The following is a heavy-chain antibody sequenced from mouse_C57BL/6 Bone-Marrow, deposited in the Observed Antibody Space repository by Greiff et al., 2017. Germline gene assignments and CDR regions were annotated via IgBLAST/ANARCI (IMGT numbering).Heavy chain of an antibody. CDR1: GYTFTSYG. V-gene: IGHV1-81*01. Sequence: VQLQQSGAELARPGASVKLSCKASGYTFTSYGISWVKQRTGQGLEWIGEIYPRSGNTYYNEKFKGKATLTADNSSSTAYMEIRSLTSEDSAVYFCARPPYYYGSSYGYFDVWGTGTTVTVSS. D-gene: IGHD1-1*01. CDR2: IYPRSGNT. J-gene: IGHJ1*03. CDR3: ARPPYYYGSSYGYFDV.